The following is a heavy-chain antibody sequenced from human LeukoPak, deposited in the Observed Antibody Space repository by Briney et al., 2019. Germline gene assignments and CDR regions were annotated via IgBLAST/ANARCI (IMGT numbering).Heavy chain of an antibody. CDR3: ARDLSELWFGEISIEE. CDR2: INPNSGGT. CDR1: GYTFTCYY. Sequence: GASVKVSCKASGYTFTCYYMHWVRQAPGQGLEWMGWINPNSGGTNYAQKFQGRVTMTRDTSISTAYMELSRLRSDDTAVYYCARDLSELWFGEISIEEWGQGTLVTVSS. V-gene: IGHV1-2*02. D-gene: IGHD3-10*01. J-gene: IGHJ4*02.